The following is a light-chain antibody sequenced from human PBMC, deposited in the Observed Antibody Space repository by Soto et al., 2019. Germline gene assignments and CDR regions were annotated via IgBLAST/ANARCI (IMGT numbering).Light chain of an antibody. CDR2: AAS. V-gene: IGKV1-27*01. J-gene: IGKJ4*01. Sequence: DIEMTQSPSSLSSSGGDRVTITCRSSQGISNFVAWYQQKPGKVHKLLIYAASSLQSGVPSRFSGSGSGTDFTLTISRLQPVDVATYYCQRYDSARLTFGGGTK. CDR3: QRYDSARLT. CDR1: QGISNF.